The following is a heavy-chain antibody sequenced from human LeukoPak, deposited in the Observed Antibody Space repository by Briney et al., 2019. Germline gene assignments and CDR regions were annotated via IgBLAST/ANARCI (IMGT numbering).Heavy chain of an antibody. CDR2: INWNGETT. CDR3: ATHSYYYGSGSYPHYLDY. V-gene: IGHV3-20*04. CDR1: GLSFEDNG. Sequence: PWGALRLSCAASGLSFEDNGMSWVRQAPGKGLEWVSGINWNGETTGYVDSVKGRFTISRDNAKNSLYLQMNSLRAEDTALYYCATHSYYYGSGSYPHYLDYWGQGTLVTVSS. D-gene: IGHD3-10*01. J-gene: IGHJ4*02.